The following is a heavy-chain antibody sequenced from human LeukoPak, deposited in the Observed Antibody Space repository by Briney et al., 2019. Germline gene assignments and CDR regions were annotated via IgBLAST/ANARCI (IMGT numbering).Heavy chain of an antibody. CDR1: GDSVSSNSAA. D-gene: IGHD6-25*01. CDR2: TYYRSKWYN. J-gene: IGHJ6*02. V-gene: IGHV6-1*01. Sequence: SQTLSLTCAISGDSVSSNSAAWNWIRQSPSRGLEWLGRTYYRSKWYNNYAVSVKSRITINADTSKNQFSLQLSSVTPDDTAVYYCAHLIAAAGSLMDVWGQGTTVTVSS. CDR3: AHLIAAAGSLMDV.